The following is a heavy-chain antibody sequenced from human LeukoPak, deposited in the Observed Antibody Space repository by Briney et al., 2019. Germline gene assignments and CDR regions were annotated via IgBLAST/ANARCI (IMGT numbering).Heavy chain of an antibody. J-gene: IGHJ4*02. Sequence: GGSLRLSCAASGFSSRTYGMSWVRQAPGKRLEWVSGISGSGDNTHNADFVKGRFTISRDNAKNSLYLQMNSLRAEDTAVYYCATYSSAFSYWGQGTLVTVSS. V-gene: IGHV3-23*01. CDR2: ISGSGDNT. D-gene: IGHD6-19*01. CDR1: GFSSRTYG. CDR3: ATYSSAFSY.